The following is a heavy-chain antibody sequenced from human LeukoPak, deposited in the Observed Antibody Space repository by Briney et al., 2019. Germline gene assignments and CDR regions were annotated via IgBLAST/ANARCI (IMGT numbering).Heavy chain of an antibody. D-gene: IGHD6-13*01. J-gene: IGHJ4*02. Sequence: GESLKISCKGSGYSFTSYWIGWVRQIPGKGLEWMGIIYPGDSDTRYSPSFQGQVTISADKSISTAYLQWSSLKASDTAMYYGARSLAAAGRDFDYWGQGTLVTVSS. CDR2: IYPGDSDT. V-gene: IGHV5-51*01. CDR3: ARSLAAAGRDFDY. CDR1: GYSFTSYW.